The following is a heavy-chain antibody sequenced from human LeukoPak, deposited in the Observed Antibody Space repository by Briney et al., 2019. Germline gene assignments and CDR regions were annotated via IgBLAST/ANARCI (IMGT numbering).Heavy chain of an antibody. CDR3: AKAQNSGYDYENFDY. CDR1: GFTFSSYG. CDR2: IRYDGSNK. Sequence: GGSLRLSCAASGFTFSSYGMHWVCQAPGKGLEWVAFIRYDGSNKYYADSVKGRFTISRDNSKNTLYLQMNSLRAEDTAVYYCAKAQNSGYDYENFDYWGQGTLVTVSS. D-gene: IGHD5-12*01. J-gene: IGHJ4*02. V-gene: IGHV3-30*02.